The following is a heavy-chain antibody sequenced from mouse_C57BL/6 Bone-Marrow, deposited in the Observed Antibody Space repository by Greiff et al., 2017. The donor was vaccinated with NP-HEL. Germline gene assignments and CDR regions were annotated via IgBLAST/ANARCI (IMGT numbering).Heavy chain of an antibody. CDR1: GYTFTSYW. D-gene: IGHD1-1*01. CDR3: ARRDYDSSYDAMDY. J-gene: IGHJ4*01. CDR2: IDPSDSET. V-gene: IGHV1-52*01. Sequence: QVQLQQPGAELVRPGSSVKLSCKASGYTFTSYWMHWVKQRPIQGLEWIGNIDPSDSETHYNQKFKDKATLTVDKSSSTAYMQLSSLTSEDSAVYYCARRDYDSSYDAMDYWGQGTSVTVSS.